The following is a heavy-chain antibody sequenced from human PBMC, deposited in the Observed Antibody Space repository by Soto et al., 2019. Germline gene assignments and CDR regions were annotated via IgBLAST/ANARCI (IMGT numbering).Heavy chain of an antibody. CDR2: IHDSGST. D-gene: IGHD6-13*01. V-gene: IGHV4-59*11. J-gene: IGHJ4*02. CDR3: ARGGASSIWLDY. Sequence: QVQLQESGPGLVKPSETLSLTCTVSGGSISSHQWSWIRQPPGKGPECIGSIHDSGSTTYNPSLKSRVTISVDTSKNQFSLSMTSVTAADTAVYYCARGGASSIWLDYWGQGILVTVSS. CDR1: GGSISSHQ.